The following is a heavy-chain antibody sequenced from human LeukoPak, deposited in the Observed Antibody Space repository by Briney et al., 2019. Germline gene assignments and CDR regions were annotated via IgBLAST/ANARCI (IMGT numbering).Heavy chain of an antibody. J-gene: IGHJ4*02. CDR2: INPSGGST. Sequence: GASVKVSCKASGGTFSSCAISWVRQAPGQGLEWMGIINPSGGSTSYAQKFQGRVTMTRDTSTSTVYMELSSLRSEDTAVYYCARVGNGYPPYYFDYWGQGTLVTVSS. D-gene: IGHD5-18*01. V-gene: IGHV1-46*01. CDR3: ARVGNGYPPYYFDY. CDR1: GGTFSSCA.